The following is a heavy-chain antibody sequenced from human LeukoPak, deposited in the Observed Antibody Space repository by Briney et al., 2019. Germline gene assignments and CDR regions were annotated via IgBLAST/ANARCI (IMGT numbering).Heavy chain of an antibody. Sequence: GGSLRLSCVASGFTFSSYAMNWVPQAPGKGLEWVSAISCRGSYTYSADSLKGRLTSARDNSKNTLYLHMNTLRAEDTAIYYCVKDDHDILSGYGLDYWGQGSLVTVSS. D-gene: IGHD3-9*01. CDR2: ISCRGSYT. V-gene: IGHV3-23*01. J-gene: IGHJ4*02. CDR1: GFTFSSYA. CDR3: VKDDHDILSGYGLDY.